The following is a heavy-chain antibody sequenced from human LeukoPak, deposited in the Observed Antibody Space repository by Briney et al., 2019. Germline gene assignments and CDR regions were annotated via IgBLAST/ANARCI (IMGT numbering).Heavy chain of an antibody. V-gene: IGHV4-34*01. CDR3: ARNFYGDYGDAFDI. D-gene: IGHD4-17*01. J-gene: IGHJ3*02. CDR1: GFTFGNYA. Sequence: GSLRLSCAASGFTFGNYAMSWVRQTPGKGLEWIGEINHSGSSNYNPSLKSRVTISVDTSKNQFSLKLSSVTAADTAVYYCARNFYGDYGDAFDIWGQGTMVTVSS. CDR2: INHSGSS.